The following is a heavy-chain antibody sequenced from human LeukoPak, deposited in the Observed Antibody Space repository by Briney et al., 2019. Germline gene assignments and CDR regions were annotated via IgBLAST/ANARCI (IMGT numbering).Heavy chain of an antibody. D-gene: IGHD2-21*01. CDR1: RFALKVYT. CDR3: ADIKHWPYCAY. Sequence: GGSLRLSCAVSRFALKVYTIAAGSQAPGKGLGWVSTISGSGDNTYYADSVKGRFTISRDNSKNTLSLQMSSLTAEATPCYYWADIKHWPYCAYWGQGTLVTASS. CDR2: ISGSGDNT. V-gene: IGHV3-23*01. J-gene: IGHJ4*02.